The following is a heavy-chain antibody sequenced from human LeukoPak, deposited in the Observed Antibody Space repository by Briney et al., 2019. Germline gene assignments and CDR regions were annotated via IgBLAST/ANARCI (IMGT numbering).Heavy chain of an antibody. CDR3: ARGPHSSSWYPYHYYMDV. D-gene: IGHD6-13*01. Sequence: PSETLSLTCTVSGYSISSGYYWGWIRQPPGKGLEWIGSIYHSGSTYYNPSLKSRVTISVDTSKNQFSLKLSSVTAADTAVYYCARGPHSSSWYPYHYYMDVWGKGTTVTVSS. CDR2: IYHSGST. J-gene: IGHJ6*03. V-gene: IGHV4-38-2*02. CDR1: GYSISSGYY.